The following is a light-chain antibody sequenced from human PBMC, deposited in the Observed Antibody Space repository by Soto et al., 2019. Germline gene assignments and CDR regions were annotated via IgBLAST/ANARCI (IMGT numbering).Light chain of an antibody. Sequence: AIQMTQSPSSLSASVGDRVTITCRASQGIRNDLNWYQQKPGKAPKLLIYAASSLQSGVPSRFSGSVSATDFTLTISSLQHEDSATYYCLPDYNYPRTFGQGTKVEIK. V-gene: IGKV1-6*01. CDR3: LPDYNYPRT. CDR2: AAS. CDR1: QGIRND. J-gene: IGKJ1*01.